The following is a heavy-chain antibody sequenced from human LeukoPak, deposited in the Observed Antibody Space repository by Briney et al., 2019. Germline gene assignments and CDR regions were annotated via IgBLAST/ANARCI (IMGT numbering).Heavy chain of an antibody. CDR1: GFTFSRYG. CDR3: ASDYCGGDCYLDY. CDR2: ISYDGSSK. D-gene: IGHD2-21*02. V-gene: IGHV3-30*03. J-gene: IGHJ4*02. Sequence: GRSLRLSCAASGFTFSRYGMHWVRQAPGKGLELVAVISYDGSSKYYADSVKGRLTISRDNSKNTLFLQMNSLRAEDTAVYYCASDYCGGDCYLDYWGQGTLVTVSS.